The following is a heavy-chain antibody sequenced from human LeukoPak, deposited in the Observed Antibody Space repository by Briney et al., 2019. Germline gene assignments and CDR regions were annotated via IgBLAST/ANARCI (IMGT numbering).Heavy chain of an antibody. CDR1: GFSVSGNY. Sequence: GGSLRLSCAASGFSVSGNYMNWVRQAPGKGLEWVSVIYIDGSTYYADSVKGRFTISRDNSKNTLYLQMDSLRAEDTAVYYCARDQSSRLYYFDFRGQGTLVTVSS. V-gene: IGHV3-66*01. D-gene: IGHD6-13*01. CDR2: IYIDGST. J-gene: IGHJ4*02. CDR3: ARDQSSRLYYFDF.